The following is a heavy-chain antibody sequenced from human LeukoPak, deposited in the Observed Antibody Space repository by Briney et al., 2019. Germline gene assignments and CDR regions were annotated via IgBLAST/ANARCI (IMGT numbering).Heavy chain of an antibody. CDR1: EVTVTNNY. J-gene: IGHJ4*02. V-gene: IGHV3-53*01. Sequence: GGSLRLSCAASEVTVTNNYMSWVRQAPGKGLQWVSVIYPGGNIYYADSVKGRFIISRDNSKNTLSLQMNSLTAEDTAVYYCARDQFSYGGNNFDYWGQGTLVTVSS. D-gene: IGHD4-23*01. CDR3: ARDQFSYGGNNFDY. CDR2: IYPGGNI.